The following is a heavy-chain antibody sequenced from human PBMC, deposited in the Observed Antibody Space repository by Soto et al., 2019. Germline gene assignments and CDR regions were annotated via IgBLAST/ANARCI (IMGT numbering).Heavy chain of an antibody. D-gene: IGHD7-27*01. V-gene: IGHV4-34*01. CDR1: GGSFSGYY. J-gene: IGHJ4*02. CDR2: INHSGST. CDR3: ARGWGRIFDY. Sequence: QVQLQQWGAGLLKPSETLSLTCAVYGGSFSGYYWNWIRQPPGNGLEWIGEINHSGSTNYNPSLKSRVTLSADTSKNQFSLKLSSVTAADTAVYYCARGWGRIFDYWGQGTLVTVSS.